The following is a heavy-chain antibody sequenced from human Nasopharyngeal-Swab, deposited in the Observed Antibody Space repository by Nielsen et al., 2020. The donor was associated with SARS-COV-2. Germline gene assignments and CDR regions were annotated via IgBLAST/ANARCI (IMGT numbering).Heavy chain of an antibody. V-gene: IGHV3-7*01. D-gene: IGHD5-24*01. CDR1: GFTFSPYW. Sequence: GESLKISCVASGFTFSPYWMSWVRQAPGKGLEWVANIKQDGSEKYYVDSVKGRFTISRDNAKNSLYLQMNSLRAEDTAVYYCAVDGYWGQGTLVTVSS. CDR2: IKQDGSEK. CDR3: AVDGY. J-gene: IGHJ4*02.